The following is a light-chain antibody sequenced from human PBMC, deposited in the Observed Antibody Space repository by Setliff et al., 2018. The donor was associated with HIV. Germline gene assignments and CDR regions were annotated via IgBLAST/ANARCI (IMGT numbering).Light chain of an antibody. CDR1: SSDFGDYDY. CDR2: EVS. CDR3: SSYTSRSTLV. J-gene: IGLJ1*01. V-gene: IGLV2-14*01. Sequence: QSALTQPHSVSGSPGQSVTISCTGTSSDFGDYDYVSWYQQHPGKAPKLMIYEVSNRPSGVSNRLSGSKSGNTASLSISGLQAEDEADYYCSSYTSRSTLVFGTGTKVTVL.